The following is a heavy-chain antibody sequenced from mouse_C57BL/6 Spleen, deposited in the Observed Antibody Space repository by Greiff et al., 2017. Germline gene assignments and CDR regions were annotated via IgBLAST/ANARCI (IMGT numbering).Heavy chain of an antibody. Sequence: EVMLVESGGGLVKPGGSLKLSCAASGFTFSDYGMHWVRQAPEQGLEWVAYISSGSSTIYYADTVKGRFTISRDNAKNTLCLQMTSLRSEDTAIYYCARKGDYAMDYWGQGTSVTVSS. V-gene: IGHV5-17*01. J-gene: IGHJ4*01. CDR3: ARKGDYAMDY. CDR2: ISSGSSTI. CDR1: GFTFSDYG.